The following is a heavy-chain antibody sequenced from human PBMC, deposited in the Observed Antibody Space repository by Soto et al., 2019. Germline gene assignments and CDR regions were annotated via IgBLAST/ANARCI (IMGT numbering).Heavy chain of an antibody. Sequence: GESLKISCKGSGYSFTSYWISWVRQMPGKGLEWMGRIDPSDSYTNYSPSFQGHVTISADNSKNTLYLQMNSLRAEDTAVYYCAKWYGMDVWGQGTTVTVSS. CDR2: IDPSDSYT. D-gene: IGHD1-26*01. V-gene: IGHV5-10-1*01. J-gene: IGHJ6*02. CDR1: GYSFTSYW. CDR3: AKWYGMDV.